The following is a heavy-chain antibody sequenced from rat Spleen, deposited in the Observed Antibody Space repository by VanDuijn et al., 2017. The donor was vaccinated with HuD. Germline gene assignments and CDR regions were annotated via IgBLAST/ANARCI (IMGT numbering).Heavy chain of an antibody. Sequence: EVQLQESGPGLVKPAQSLSLTCSVTGNSITSNYWGWVRKFPGNKMEWMGYISYSGSTSYNPSLKSRISISRDSSKNQFFLQLNSVTAEDTATYYCARWGITPGGFDYWGQGVMVTVSS. CDR3: ARWGITPGGFDY. J-gene: IGHJ2*01. CDR1: GNSITSNY. V-gene: IGHV3-1*01. D-gene: IGHD1-4*01. CDR2: ISYSGST.